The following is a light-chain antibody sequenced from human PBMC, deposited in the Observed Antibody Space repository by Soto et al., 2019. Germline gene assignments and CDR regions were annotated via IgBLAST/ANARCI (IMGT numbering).Light chain of an antibody. CDR3: CSYAGSSSFV. V-gene: IGLV2-23*01. Sequence: QSALTQPASVSGSPGQSITISCTGTSSDVGSYNLVSWYQHHPGKAPKIIIYEDDKRPSGVSYRFSGSKSGHTAPLTISGLQAEDEADYYCCSYAGSSSFVFGIGTRSPS. CDR1: SSDVGSYNL. CDR2: EDD. J-gene: IGLJ1*01.